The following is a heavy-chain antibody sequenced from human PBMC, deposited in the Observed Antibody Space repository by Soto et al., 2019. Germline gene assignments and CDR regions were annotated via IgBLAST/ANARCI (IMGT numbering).Heavy chain of an antibody. CDR3: ARVGVEMATIDY. CDR1: GGSITSGDYY. V-gene: IGHV4-30-4*01. D-gene: IGHD5-12*01. J-gene: IGHJ4*02. Sequence: SETLSLTCTVSGGSITSGDYYWSWIRQPPGKGLEWIGYIYYSGSTYYNPSLKSRVTISVDTSKNQFSLKLSSVTAADTAVYYCARVGVEMATIDYWGQGTLVTVS. CDR2: IYYSGST.